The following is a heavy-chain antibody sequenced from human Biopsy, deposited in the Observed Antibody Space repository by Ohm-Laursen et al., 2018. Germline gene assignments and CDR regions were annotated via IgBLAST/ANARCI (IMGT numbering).Heavy chain of an antibody. D-gene: IGHD3-16*01. CDR3: VRSRAGGATWGMDV. CDR2: INPDNGGT. CDR1: GYTFTGYY. V-gene: IGHV1-2*02. J-gene: IGHJ6*02. Sequence: ASVKVSCKTSGYTFTGYYLHWVRQAPGQGLEWMGWINPDNGGTIHAQKFQGRVTVTRDTSISTAYVEVTSLRSDDTAVYYCVRSRAGGATWGMDVWGQGTTVTVSS.